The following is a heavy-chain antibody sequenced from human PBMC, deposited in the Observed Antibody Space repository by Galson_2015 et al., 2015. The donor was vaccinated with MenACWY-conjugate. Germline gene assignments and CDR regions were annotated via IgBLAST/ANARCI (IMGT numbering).Heavy chain of an antibody. CDR2: INPGGSST. CDR3: AKTRGASFYFDS. V-gene: IGHV3-74*01. D-gene: IGHD1-26*01. J-gene: IGHJ4*02. Sequence: PGKGLVWVSRINPGGSSTTYADSVKDRFTISRDNAKNTLYLQMNSLRPEDTAVFYCAKTRGASFYFDSWGQGTLVTVSS.